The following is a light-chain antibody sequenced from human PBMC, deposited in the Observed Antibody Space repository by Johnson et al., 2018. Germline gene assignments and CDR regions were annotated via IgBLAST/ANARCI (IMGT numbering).Light chain of an antibody. Sequence: QSVLTQPPSVSAAPGQKVTISCSGSSSNIGNNYVSWYQQLPGTAPQLLIYENNKRPPGIPDRFSGSNSATSATLCITGLQTGDEADYYCGTWDSSLSAGNVFGTGTKVTVL. CDR2: ENN. J-gene: IGLJ1*01. V-gene: IGLV1-51*02. CDR3: GTWDSSLSAGNV. CDR1: SSNIGNNY.